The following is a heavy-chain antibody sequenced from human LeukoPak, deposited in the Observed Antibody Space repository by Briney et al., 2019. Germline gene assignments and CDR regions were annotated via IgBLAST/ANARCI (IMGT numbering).Heavy chain of an antibody. V-gene: IGHV3-30-3*01. CDR2: ISYDGSNK. D-gene: IGHD2-2*01. CDR1: GFTFSSYA. Sequence: GRPLRLSCAASGFTFSSYAMHWVRQAPGKGLEWVAVISYDGSNKYYADSVKGRFTISRDNSKNTLYLQMNSLRAEDTAVYYCARASSTSCPEWFDPWGQGTLVTVSS. J-gene: IGHJ5*02. CDR3: ARASSTSCPEWFDP.